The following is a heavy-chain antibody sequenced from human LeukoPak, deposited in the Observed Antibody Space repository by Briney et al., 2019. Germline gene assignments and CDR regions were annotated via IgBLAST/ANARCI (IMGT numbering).Heavy chain of an antibody. V-gene: IGHV3-21*01. J-gene: IGHJ4*02. Sequence: GGSLRLSCAASGFTFSSYGMHWVRQAPGKGLEWVSSISSSSSYIYYADSVKGRFTISRDNAKNSLYLQMNSLRAADTAVYYCARDFHSAPGPFDYWGQGTLVTVSS. CDR2: ISSSSSYI. CDR1: GFTFSSYG. CDR3: ARDFHSAPGPFDY. D-gene: IGHD6-6*01.